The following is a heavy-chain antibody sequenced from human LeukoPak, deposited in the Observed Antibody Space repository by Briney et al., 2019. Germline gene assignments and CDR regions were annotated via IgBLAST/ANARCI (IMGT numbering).Heavy chain of an antibody. CDR1: GYTFTGYY. CDR3: ARAPPPYCSSTSCYSLYSDY. V-gene: IGHV1-2*02. Sequence: ASVKVSCKASGYTFTGYYMHWVRQAPGQGLEWMGWINPNSGGTNYAQKFQGRVTMTRDTSISTAYMELSRLRSDDTAVYYCARAPPPYCSSTSCYSLYSDYWGQGTLVTVSS. D-gene: IGHD2-2*02. J-gene: IGHJ4*02. CDR2: INPNSGGT.